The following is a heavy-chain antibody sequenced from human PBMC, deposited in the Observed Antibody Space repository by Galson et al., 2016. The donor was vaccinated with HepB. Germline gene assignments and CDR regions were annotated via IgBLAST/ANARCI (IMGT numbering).Heavy chain of an antibody. J-gene: IGHJ4*02. D-gene: IGHD3-16*01. Sequence: QSGAEVKKPGESLKISCQGSGYIFNDYWIGWVRQMPGKGLEWMGRTHPRDSHTSYSPSFRGRVTFSIEKSLNTAFLQWTNLEASDSGTYFCARGIVGDGIDYWGQGTLVTVSP. V-gene: IGHV5-10-1*01. CDR3: ARGIVGDGIDY. CDR2: THPRDSHT. CDR1: GYIFNDYW.